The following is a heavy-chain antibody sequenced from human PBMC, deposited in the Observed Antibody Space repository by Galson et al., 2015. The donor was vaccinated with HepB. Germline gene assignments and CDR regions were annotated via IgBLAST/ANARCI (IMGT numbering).Heavy chain of an antibody. CDR2: INPNSGGT. CDR3: ASRVVAAPHAFDI. V-gene: IGHV1-2*06. J-gene: IGHJ3*02. D-gene: IGHD2-15*01. CDR1: GGTFSSYA. Sequence: SVKVSCKASGGTFSSYAISWVRQAPGRGLEWMGRINPNSGGTNYAQKFQGRVTMTRDTSISTAYMELSRLRSDDTAVYYCASRVVAAPHAFDIWGQGTMVTVSS.